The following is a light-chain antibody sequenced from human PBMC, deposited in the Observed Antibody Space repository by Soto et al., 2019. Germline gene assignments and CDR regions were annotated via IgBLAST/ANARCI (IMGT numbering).Light chain of an antibody. CDR1: GSDIGTYNY. CDR3: KSYTSASTYV. V-gene: IGLV2-14*03. CDR2: DVT. Sequence: ALTQPASASGSPGQSITISCTGTGSDIGTYNYVSWYQHHPGKAPKFIIYDVTNRPSGVSDRFSGSKSGNTASLTISGLQAEDEADYFCKSYTSASTYVFGTGTKVTVL. J-gene: IGLJ1*01.